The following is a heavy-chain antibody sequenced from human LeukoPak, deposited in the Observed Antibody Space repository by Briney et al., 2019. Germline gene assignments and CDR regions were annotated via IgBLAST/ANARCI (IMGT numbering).Heavy chain of an antibody. Sequence: GGSLRLSCAASGFTFSSYGMHWVRQAPGKGLEWVAVISYDGSNKYYADSVKGRFTISRDNARNSLFLQMNSLRVEDTAVYYCASQTYARFDPWGQGTLVTVSS. CDR2: ISYDGSNK. D-gene: IGHD3-16*01. CDR1: GFTFSSYG. V-gene: IGHV3-30*03. J-gene: IGHJ5*02. CDR3: ASQTYARFDP.